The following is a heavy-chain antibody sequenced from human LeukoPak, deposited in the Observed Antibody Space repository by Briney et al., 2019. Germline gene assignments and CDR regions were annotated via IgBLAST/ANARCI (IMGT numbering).Heavy chain of an antibody. CDR2: ISGSGGST. Sequence: TGGSLGLSCAASGFTFSSYAMSWVRQAPGKGLEWVSAISGSGGSTYYADSVKGRFTISRDNSKNTLYLQMNSLRAEDTAVYYCAKDHVLRYFDWFARGHWFDPWGQGTLVTVSS. D-gene: IGHD3-9*01. CDR1: GFTFSSYA. CDR3: AKDHVLRYFDWFARGHWFDP. J-gene: IGHJ5*02. V-gene: IGHV3-23*01.